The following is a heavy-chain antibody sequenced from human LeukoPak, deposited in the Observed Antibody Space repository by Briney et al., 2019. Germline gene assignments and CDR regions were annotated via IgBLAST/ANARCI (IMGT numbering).Heavy chain of an antibody. V-gene: IGHV3-23*01. CDR3: AKDRVPLDY. J-gene: IGHJ4*02. Sequence: PGGSLRLSCAASGFTFRTYAMSWVRQAPGKGLEWVSVISGNGGNTYYADSVKGRFTISRDNSKNTLYLQMNSLRAEDTAVYYCAKDRVPLDYWGQGTLVTVSS. D-gene: IGHD3-10*01. CDR2: ISGNGGNT. CDR1: GFTFRTYA.